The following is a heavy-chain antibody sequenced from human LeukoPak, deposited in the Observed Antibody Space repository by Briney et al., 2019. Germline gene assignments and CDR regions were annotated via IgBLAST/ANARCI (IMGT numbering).Heavy chain of an antibody. CDR2: ITNSGTTI. CDR1: GFTFTDYY. D-gene: IGHD4-23*01. Sequence: GGSLRLSCAASGFTFTDYYMSWIRQAPGKGLEWVSYITNSGTTIYYAESVKGRFTISRDNAKKSLSLQMNSLRAEDTAVYYCARDLDYGGKGLDYWGQGTLVTVSS. J-gene: IGHJ4*02. V-gene: IGHV3-11*04. CDR3: ARDLDYGGKGLDY.